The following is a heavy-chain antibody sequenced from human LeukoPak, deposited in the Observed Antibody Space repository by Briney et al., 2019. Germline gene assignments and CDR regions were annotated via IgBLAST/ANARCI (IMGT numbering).Heavy chain of an antibody. CDR2: INHSGST. J-gene: IGHJ4*02. CDR1: GGSFSGYY. V-gene: IGHV4-34*01. CDR3: ARRTVEVRGVRVLTD. D-gene: IGHD3-10*01. Sequence: SETLSLTCAVYGGSFSGYYWSWIRQPPGKGLEWIGEINHSGSTNYNPSLKSRVTISVDTSKNQFSLKLSSVTAADTAVYYCARRTVEVRGVRVLTDWGQGTLVTVSS.